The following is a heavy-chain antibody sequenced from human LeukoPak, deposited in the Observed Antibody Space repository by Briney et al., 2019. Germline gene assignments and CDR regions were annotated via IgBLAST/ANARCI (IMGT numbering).Heavy chain of an antibody. D-gene: IGHD5-24*01. Sequence: SVKVSCKASGGTFSSYAISWVRQAPGQGPEWMGGVMPLFGTPSYAQKFQGRVTVITDDSTNTAYMEVSSLRYDDTAIYYCAATDGYIHRHPLYYLDYWGQGTLVIVSS. CDR2: VMPLFGTP. CDR1: GGTFSSYA. J-gene: IGHJ4*02. CDR3: AATDGYIHRHPLYYLDY. V-gene: IGHV1-69*05.